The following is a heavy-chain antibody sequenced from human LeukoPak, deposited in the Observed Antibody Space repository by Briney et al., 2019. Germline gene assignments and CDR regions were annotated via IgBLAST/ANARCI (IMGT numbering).Heavy chain of an antibody. J-gene: IGHJ4*02. V-gene: IGHV1-69*06. CDR1: GGTFSSYA. CDR2: IIPIFGTA. Sequence: SVKVSCKASGGTFSSYAISWVRQAPGQGLEWMGGIIPIFGTANYAQKFQGRVTITADKSTSTAYMELSSLRSEDTAVYHCASTGSLVRGVTDYWGQGTLVTVSS. D-gene: IGHD3-10*01. CDR3: ASTGSLVRGVTDY.